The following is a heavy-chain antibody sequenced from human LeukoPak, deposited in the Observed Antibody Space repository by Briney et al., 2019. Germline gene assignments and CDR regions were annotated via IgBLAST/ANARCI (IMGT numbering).Heavy chain of an antibody. Sequence: ASVKVSFKASGYTFSNYGITWVRQAPGQGLEWMGWIGTYNGNTDYAQKFQGRVIMTADTSTTTAHMELRSLRSDDTAVYYCARGRLKRVPFTKVAGALDYWGQGTRVTVSS. V-gene: IGHV1-18*01. J-gene: IGHJ4*02. CDR3: ARGRLKRVPFTKVAGALDY. CDR2: IGTYNGNT. D-gene: IGHD6-19*01. CDR1: GYTFSNYG.